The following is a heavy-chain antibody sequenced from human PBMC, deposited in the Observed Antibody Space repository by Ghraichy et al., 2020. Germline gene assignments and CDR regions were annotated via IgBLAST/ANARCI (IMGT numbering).Heavy chain of an antibody. J-gene: IGHJ4*02. CDR2: IYHSGST. CDR1: GYSISSGYY. D-gene: IGHD4-23*01. Sequence: SETLSLTCAVSGYSISSGYYWGWIRQHPGKGLEWIGSIYHSGSTYYNPSLKSRVTISVDTSKNQFSLKLSSVTAADTAVYYCARGFRHGGNFYWGQGTLVTVSS. V-gene: IGHV4-38-2*01. CDR3: ARGFRHGGNFY.